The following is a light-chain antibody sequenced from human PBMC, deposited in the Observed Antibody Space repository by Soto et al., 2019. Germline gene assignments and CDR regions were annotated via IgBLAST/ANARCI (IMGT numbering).Light chain of an antibody. CDR2: DNN. Sequence: QSVLTQPPSVSGAPGQRVTISCTGSSSNIGMYDVHWYQQLPGTAPKLLIYDNNNRPSGVPDRFSGSKSGTSASLAITGLQAEDEADYYCQSYDNSLTTPVVFGGGTKGTVL. CDR3: QSYDNSLTTPVV. J-gene: IGLJ2*01. CDR1: SSNIGMYD. V-gene: IGLV1-40*01.